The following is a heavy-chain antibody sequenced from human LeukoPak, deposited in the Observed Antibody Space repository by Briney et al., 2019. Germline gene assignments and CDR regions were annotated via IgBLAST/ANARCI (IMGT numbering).Heavy chain of an antibody. Sequence: GGTLTLSCAASGFTISSYWMRWVRQPPGKGLVWVSRIYSGGSTTIYADPVSGRCIISRDNAKNTLYLQRNGLTAEDTAIDYCTRDSKYVRDIWGQGTTVTVSS. CDR1: GFTISSYW. D-gene: IGHD4-11*01. V-gene: IGHV3-74*01. J-gene: IGHJ6*02. CDR3: TRDSKYVRDI. CDR2: IYSGGSTT.